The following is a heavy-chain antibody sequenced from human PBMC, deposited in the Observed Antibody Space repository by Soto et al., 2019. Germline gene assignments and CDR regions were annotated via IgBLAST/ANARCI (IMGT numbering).Heavy chain of an antibody. D-gene: IGHD6-19*01. J-gene: IGHJ4*02. Sequence: SETLSLTCTVSVGSISSYYCSWIRQPPGKGLEWIGYIYYSGSTNYNPSLKSRVTISVDTSKNQFSLKLSSVTAADTAVYYCARDSAGTIDYWGQGTLVTVSS. CDR3: ARDSAGTIDY. V-gene: IGHV4-59*01. CDR1: VGSISSYY. CDR2: IYYSGST.